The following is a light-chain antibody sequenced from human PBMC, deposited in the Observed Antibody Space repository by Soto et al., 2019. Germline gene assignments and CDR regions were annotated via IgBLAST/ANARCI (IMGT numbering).Light chain of an antibody. CDR3: QQYGSSPLWT. J-gene: IGKJ1*01. Sequence: EIVLTQSPATLSLSAGERATLSCRASESVSTFLAWYRQKPGQAPRLLIYDASNRATGIPSRFSGSGSGTDFTLTISRLEPEDFAVYYCQQYGSSPLWTFGQGTKVDIK. V-gene: IGKV3-20*01. CDR2: DAS. CDR1: ESVSTF.